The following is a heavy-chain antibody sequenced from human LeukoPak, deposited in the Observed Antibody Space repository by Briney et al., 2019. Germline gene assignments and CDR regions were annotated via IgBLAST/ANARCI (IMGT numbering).Heavy chain of an antibody. CDR1: GFTFSSYS. Sequence: GGSLRLSCAASGFTFSSYSMNWVRQAPGKGLEWVSYISSSGSTIYYADSVKGRFTISRDNAKNSLYLQMNSLRAEDTAVYYCARDSPNYDILTGYYRGAVAGDIWGQGTMVTVSS. CDR2: ISSSGSTI. CDR3: ARDSPNYDILTGYYRGAVAGDI. D-gene: IGHD3-9*01. V-gene: IGHV3-48*04. J-gene: IGHJ3*02.